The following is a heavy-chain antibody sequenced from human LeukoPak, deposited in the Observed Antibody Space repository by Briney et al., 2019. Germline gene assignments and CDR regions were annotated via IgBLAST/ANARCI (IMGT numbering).Heavy chain of an antibody. J-gene: IGHJ4*02. CDR2: IYNSGSST. CDR3: VRDKELTY. CDR1: GGSISSYY. V-gene: IGHV4-59*01. Sequence: SETLSLTCTVSGGSISSYYWNWIRQPPGKGLEWIGYIYNSGSSTIYNPSLKSRVTISVDTSKNQFSLRLSSVTAADTAVYFCVRDKELTYWGQGTLVTVSS. D-gene: IGHD3-10*01.